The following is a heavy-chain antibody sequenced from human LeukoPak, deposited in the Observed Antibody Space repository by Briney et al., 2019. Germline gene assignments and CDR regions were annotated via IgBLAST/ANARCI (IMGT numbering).Heavy chain of an antibody. CDR3: ARDRAEYGDYLYYYYYMDV. V-gene: IGHV3-7*01. CDR2: IKQDGSEK. CDR1: GFTFNSYW. D-gene: IGHD4-17*01. Sequence: GGSLRLSCAASGFTFNSYWMSWVRQAPGKGLEWVANIKQDGSEKYYVDSVKGRFTISRDNAKNSLYLQMNSLRAEDTAVYYCARDRAEYGDYLYYYYYMDVWGKGTTVTISS. J-gene: IGHJ6*03.